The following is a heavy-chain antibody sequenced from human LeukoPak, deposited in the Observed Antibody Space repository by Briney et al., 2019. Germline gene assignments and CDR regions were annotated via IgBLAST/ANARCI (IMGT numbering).Heavy chain of an antibody. CDR2: INPNSGGT. Sequence: GASVNVSCKASGYTFTDYYIHWVRQAPGQGLEWMGWINPNSGGTNYAQKFQGRVTMTRDTSISTAYMELSRLRSDDTAVYYCAGRLYGLEQDYWGQGTLVTVSS. V-gene: IGHV1-2*02. CDR1: GYTFTDYY. J-gene: IGHJ4*02. CDR3: AGRLYGLEQDY. D-gene: IGHD2-8*01.